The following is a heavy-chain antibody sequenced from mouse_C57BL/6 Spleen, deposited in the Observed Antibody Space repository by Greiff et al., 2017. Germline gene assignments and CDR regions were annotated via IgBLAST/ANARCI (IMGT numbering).Heavy chain of an antibody. J-gene: IGHJ3*01. Sequence: EVMLVESGGGLVKPGGSLKLSCAASGFTFSDYGMHWVRPAPEKGLEWVAYISSGSSTIYYADTVKGRFTISRDNAKNTLFLQMTSLRSEDTAMYYCARNSNYGGFAYWGQGTLVTVAA. CDR2: ISSGSSTI. CDR1: GFTFSDYG. CDR3: ARNSNYGGFAY. D-gene: IGHD2-5*01. V-gene: IGHV5-17*01.